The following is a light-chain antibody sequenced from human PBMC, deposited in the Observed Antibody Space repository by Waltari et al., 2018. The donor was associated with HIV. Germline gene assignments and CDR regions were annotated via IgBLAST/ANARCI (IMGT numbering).Light chain of an antibody. CDR3: ASYTHRSTLV. CDR1: SGDVGGFDF. Sequence: QSALTQPASVSGSPGQSITISCTGTSGDVGGFDFVSWYQQYPGTAPKVIFSDVTNRPSGVSRRFSGSKSGNTASLTISGLRDEDEAYYYCASYTHRSTLVFGGGTKVTVL. CDR2: DVT. J-gene: IGLJ3*02. V-gene: IGLV2-14*03.